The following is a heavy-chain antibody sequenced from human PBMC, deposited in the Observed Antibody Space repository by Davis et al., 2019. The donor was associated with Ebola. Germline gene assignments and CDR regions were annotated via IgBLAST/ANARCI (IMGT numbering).Heavy chain of an antibody. CDR1: GFTISSYS. Sequence: GESLKISCAGSGFTISSYSMNWVRQAPGKGLEWVSSISSSSSYIYYADSVKGRFTISRDNAKNSLYLQMNSLRAEDTAVYYCARDSDDYSFDYWGQGTLVTVSS. D-gene: IGHD4-11*01. CDR3: ARDSDDYSFDY. V-gene: IGHV3-21*01. CDR2: ISSSSSYI. J-gene: IGHJ4*02.